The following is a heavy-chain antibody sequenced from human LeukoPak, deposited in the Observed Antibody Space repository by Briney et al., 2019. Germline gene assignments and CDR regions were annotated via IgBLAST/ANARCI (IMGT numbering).Heavy chain of an antibody. CDR1: AFTFSSYW. CDR3: ARDPCSSTSCYNGGFDP. J-gene: IGHJ5*02. CDR2: IKQDGSEK. D-gene: IGHD2-2*02. Sequence: GGSLRLSCAASAFTFSSYWMSWVPQAPGKGLEWVANIKQDGSEKYYVDSVRGRFTISRDNAKSSLYLKMNSLRAEDTAVYFCARDPCSSTSCYNGGFDPWGQGTLVTVSS. V-gene: IGHV3-7*01.